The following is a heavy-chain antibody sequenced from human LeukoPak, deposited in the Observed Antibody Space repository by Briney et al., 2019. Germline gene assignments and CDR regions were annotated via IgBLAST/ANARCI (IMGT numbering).Heavy chain of an antibody. CDR3: ARQRYYDSSGQFDP. D-gene: IGHD3-22*01. CDR2: IYYSGST. V-gene: IGHV4-59*01. J-gene: IGHJ5*02. Sequence: SETLSLTCTVSGGSISSYYWSWIRQPPGKGLEWIGYIYYSGSTNYNPSLKSRVTISVDTSKNQFSLRLSSVTAADTAMYYCARQRYYDSSGQFDPWGQGTLVTVSS. CDR1: GGSISSYY.